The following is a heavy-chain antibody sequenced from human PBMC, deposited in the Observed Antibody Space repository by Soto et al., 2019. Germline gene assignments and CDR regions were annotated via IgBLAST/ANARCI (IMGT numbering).Heavy chain of an antibody. V-gene: IGHV3-48*01. CDR2: ISSSSSTI. Sequence: EVQLVESGGGLVQPGGSLRLSCAASGFTFSSYSMNWVRQAPGKGLEWVSYISSSSSTIYYTDSVKGRFTISRDNAKNSLYLQMNSLRAEDTAVYYCARDPGPDWLLPDFDYWGQGTLVTVSS. CDR1: GFTFSSYS. J-gene: IGHJ4*02. CDR3: ARDPGPDWLLPDFDY. D-gene: IGHD3-9*01.